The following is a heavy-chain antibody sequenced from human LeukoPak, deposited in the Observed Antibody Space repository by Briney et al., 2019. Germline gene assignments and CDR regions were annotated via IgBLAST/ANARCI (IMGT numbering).Heavy chain of an antibody. V-gene: IGHV3-7*01. Sequence: GGSLRLSCAASGFTFSNYWMHWVRQAPGKGLEWVANIKQDGSEKYYVDSVKGRFTISRDNSKNTLYLQMNSLRAEDTAVYYCAGAYDSSGYYYDAFDIWGQGTMVTVSS. CDR2: IKQDGSEK. CDR1: GFTFSNYW. D-gene: IGHD3-22*01. J-gene: IGHJ3*02. CDR3: AGAYDSSGYYYDAFDI.